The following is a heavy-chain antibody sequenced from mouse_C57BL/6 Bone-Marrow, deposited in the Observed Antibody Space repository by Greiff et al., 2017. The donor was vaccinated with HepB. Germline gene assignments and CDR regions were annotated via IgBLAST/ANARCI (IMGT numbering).Heavy chain of an antibody. CDR2: IRNKANNHAT. Sequence: EVKVEESGGGLVQPGGSMKLSCAASGFTFSDAWMDWVRQSPEKGLEWVAEIRNKANNHATYYAESVKGRFTISRDDSKSSVYLQMNSLRADDTGIYYCTRETAQAPFAYWGQGTLVTVSA. CDR3: TRETAQAPFAY. V-gene: IGHV6-6*01. CDR1: GFTFSDAW. D-gene: IGHD3-2*02. J-gene: IGHJ3*01.